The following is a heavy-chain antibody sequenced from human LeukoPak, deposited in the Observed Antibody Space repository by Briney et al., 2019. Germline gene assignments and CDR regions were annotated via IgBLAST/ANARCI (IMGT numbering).Heavy chain of an antibody. CDR2: IRYDGSNK. D-gene: IGHD3-16*01. Sequence: PGGSLRLSCAASGFTFSSYGMHWVRQAPGKGLEWVAFIRYDGSNKYYADSVKGRFTISRDNSKNTLYLQMNSLRAEDTAVYYCANGPMITFGGLTEREFDYWGQGTLVTVSS. V-gene: IGHV3-30*02. CDR3: ANGPMITFGGLTEREFDY. J-gene: IGHJ4*02. CDR1: GFTFSSYG.